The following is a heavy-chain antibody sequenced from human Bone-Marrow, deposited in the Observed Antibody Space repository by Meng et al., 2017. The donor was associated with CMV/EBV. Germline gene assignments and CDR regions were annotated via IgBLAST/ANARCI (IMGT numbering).Heavy chain of an antibody. CDR2: INPNSGGT. J-gene: IGHJ1*01. CDR1: GYTFTGYY. CDR3: ARDLVTVTTCTVEYFQH. V-gene: IGHV1-2*02. Sequence: QVQLVQAGAGVXXXXXSVKGSXXXSGYTFTGYYMHWLRQAPGQGLEWMGWINPNSGGTNYAQKFQGRVTMTMDTSISTAYMELSRLRSDDTAVYYCARDLVTVTTCTVEYFQHWGQGTLVTVSS. D-gene: IGHD4-17*01.